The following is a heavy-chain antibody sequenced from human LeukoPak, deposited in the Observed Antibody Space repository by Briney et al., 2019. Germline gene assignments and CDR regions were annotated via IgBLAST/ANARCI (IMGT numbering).Heavy chain of an antibody. J-gene: IGHJ5*02. CDR1: GFTFDDYG. CDR2: INWNGGST. Sequence: PGGSLRLSCAASGFTFDDYGMSWVRQAPGKGLEWVSGINWNGGSTGYADSVKGRITISRDNSKNTLYLQMNSLRADDTAVYYCAKGGLVHRFDPWGQGTLVTVSS. V-gene: IGHV3-20*04. CDR3: AKGGLVHRFDP.